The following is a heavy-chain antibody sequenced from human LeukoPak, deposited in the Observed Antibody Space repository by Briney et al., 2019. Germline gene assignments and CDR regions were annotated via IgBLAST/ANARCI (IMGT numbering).Heavy chain of an antibody. D-gene: IGHD3-16*01. J-gene: IGHJ6*03. CDR1: GGTFSSYA. CDR3: ASLLGGDYYYMDV. V-gene: IGHV1-69*05. Sequence: SVKVSCKASGGTFSSYAISWVRQAPGQGLEWMGGIIPIFGTANYAQKFQGRVTITTDESTSTAYMELSSLRSEDAAVYYCASLLGGDYYYMDVWGKGTTVTVSS. CDR2: IIPIFGTA.